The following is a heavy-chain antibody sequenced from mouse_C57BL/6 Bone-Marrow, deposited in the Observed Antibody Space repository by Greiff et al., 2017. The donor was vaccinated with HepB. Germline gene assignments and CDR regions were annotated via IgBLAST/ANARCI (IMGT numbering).Heavy chain of an antibody. V-gene: IGHV1-64*01. CDR3: AREITTVVATPYFDY. D-gene: IGHD1-1*01. J-gene: IGHJ2*01. CDR2: IHPNSGST. CDR1: GYTFTSYW. Sequence: QVQLQQPGAELVKPGASVKLSCKASGYTFTSYWMHWVKQRPGQGLAWIGMIHPNSGSTNYNEKFKSKATLTVDKSSSTAYMQLSSLTSEDSAVYYCAREITTVVATPYFDYWGQGTTLTVSS.